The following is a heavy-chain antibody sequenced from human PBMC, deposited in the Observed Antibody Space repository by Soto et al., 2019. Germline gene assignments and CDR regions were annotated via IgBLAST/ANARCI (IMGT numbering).Heavy chain of an antibody. CDR1: GFTFSTFA. Sequence: EVQLLESGGGFVQPGGSLRLSCAASGFTFSTFAMTWVRQAPGKGLEWVSSISASGTHTYHADSGRGRFTISRDDSINTLYLQLNSLRGGDTAVYYCATGLRPWNHMDAWGRGTTVTVSS. V-gene: IGHV3-23*01. J-gene: IGHJ6*03. D-gene: IGHD1-1*01. CDR2: ISASGTHT. CDR3: ATGLRPWNHMDA.